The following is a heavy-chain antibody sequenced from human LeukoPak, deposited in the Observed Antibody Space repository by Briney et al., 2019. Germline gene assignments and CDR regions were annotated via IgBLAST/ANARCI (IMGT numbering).Heavy chain of an antibody. Sequence: VGSLRLSCAASGFTFSSYEMNWVRQAPGKGLEWVSYISSSGSTIYYADSVKGRFTISRDNAKNSLYLQMNSLRAEDTAVYYCARDHAMYSYGWFDYWGQGTLVTVSS. CDR1: GFTFSSYE. V-gene: IGHV3-48*03. CDR2: ISSSGSTI. D-gene: IGHD5-18*01. J-gene: IGHJ4*02. CDR3: ARDHAMYSYGWFDY.